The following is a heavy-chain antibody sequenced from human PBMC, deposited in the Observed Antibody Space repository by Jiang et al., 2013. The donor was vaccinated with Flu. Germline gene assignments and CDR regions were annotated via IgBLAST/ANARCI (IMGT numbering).Heavy chain of an antibody. V-gene: IGHV3-23*01. CDR1: GFTFSSYA. Sequence: QLLESGGGLVQPGGSLRLSCAASGFTFSSYAMSWVRQAPGKGLEWVSAISGSGGSTYYADSVKGRFTISRDNSKNTLYLQMNSLRAEDTAVYYCAKDRPGYGGKGVTPHYFDYWGQGTLVTVSS. CDR3: AKDRPGYGGKGVTPHYFDY. D-gene: IGHD4-23*01. CDR2: ISGSGGST. J-gene: IGHJ4*02.